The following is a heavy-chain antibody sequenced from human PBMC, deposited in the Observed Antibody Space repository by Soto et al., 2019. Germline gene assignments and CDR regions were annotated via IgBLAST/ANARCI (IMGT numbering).Heavy chain of an antibody. CDR1: GGSISSSSYY. J-gene: IGHJ6*02. CDR2: IYYSGST. Sequence: ETLSLTCTVSGGSISSSSYYWGWIRQPPGKGLEWIGSIYYSGSTYYNPSLKSRVTISVDTSKNQFSLKLSSVTAADTAVYYCASLEWFLPYYYYGMDVWGQGTTVTVSS. CDR3: ASLEWFLPYYYYGMDV. V-gene: IGHV4-39*01. D-gene: IGHD3-3*01.